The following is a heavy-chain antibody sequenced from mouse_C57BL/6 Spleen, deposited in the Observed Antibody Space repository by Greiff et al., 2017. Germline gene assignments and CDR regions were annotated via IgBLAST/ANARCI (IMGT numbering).Heavy chain of an antibody. D-gene: IGHD2-1*01. CDR3: TRLDGNYWYFDV. CDR2: IDPETGGT. V-gene: IGHV1-15*01. CDR1: GYTFTDYE. J-gene: IGHJ1*03. Sequence: VQLQQSGAELVRPGASVTLSCKASGYTFTDYEMHWVKQTPVHGLEWIGAIDPETGGTAYNQKFKGKAILTADKSSSTAYMELRSLTSEDSAVYYCTRLDGNYWYFDVWGTGTTVTVSS.